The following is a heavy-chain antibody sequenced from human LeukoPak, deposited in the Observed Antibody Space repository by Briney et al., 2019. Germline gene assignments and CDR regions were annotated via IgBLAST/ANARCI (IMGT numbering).Heavy chain of an antibody. V-gene: IGHV3-23*01. D-gene: IGHD3-22*01. Sequence: GGTLRLSCAASGFSFSSYGMSWVRQAPGKGLEWVSGISGSGASTYYADSVKGRFTISRDNAKNSLYLQMNSLRAEDTAVYYCARDGKYYYDSSGFDYWGQGTLVTVSS. CDR3: ARDGKYYYDSSGFDY. CDR2: ISGSGAST. CDR1: GFSFSSYG. J-gene: IGHJ4*02.